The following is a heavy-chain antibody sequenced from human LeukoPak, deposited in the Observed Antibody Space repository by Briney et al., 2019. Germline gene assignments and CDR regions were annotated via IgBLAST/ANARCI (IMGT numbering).Heavy chain of an antibody. CDR3: ARVHRGTLLTGNNWFDP. CDR1: GGSFSGYY. Sequence: SETLSLTCAVYGGSFSGYYWSWIRQPPGKGLEWIEEINHSGSTNYNPSLKSRVTISVDTSKNQFSLKLSSVTAADTAVYYCARVHRGTLLTGNNWFDPWGQGTLVTVSS. J-gene: IGHJ5*02. CDR2: INHSGST. V-gene: IGHV4-34*01. D-gene: IGHD3-9*01.